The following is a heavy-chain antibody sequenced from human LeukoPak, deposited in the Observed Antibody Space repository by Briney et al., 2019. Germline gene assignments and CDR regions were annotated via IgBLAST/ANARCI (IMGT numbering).Heavy chain of an antibody. CDR3: ARRGTTRGLGGFDI. D-gene: IGHD1-1*01. Sequence: SETLSLTCTVPSDSISSSSYYWGWIRQPPGKGLEWVGSIYYSGSTFYNPSLKSRVTISVDTSRNQFSLKLSSVTAADTAVYYCARRGTTRGLGGFDIWGQGTVVTVSS. CDR2: IYYSGST. V-gene: IGHV4-39*01. J-gene: IGHJ3*02. CDR1: SDSISSSSYY.